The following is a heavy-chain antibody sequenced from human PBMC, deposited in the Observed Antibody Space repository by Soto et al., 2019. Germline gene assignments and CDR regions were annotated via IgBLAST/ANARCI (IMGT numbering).Heavy chain of an antibody. CDR1: GFSLSTSGVG. J-gene: IGHJ3*02. CDR2: IYWDDDK. Sequence: QITLKESGPTLVKPTQTLTLTCTVSGFSLSTSGVGVGWIRQPPGKTLEWLALIYWDDDKRYSLALKGRLTIATDSAKNPVAVTMPNMAPVDTATYYCAIRRLDRNAFDIWGQGTVVTVSS. V-gene: IGHV2-5*02. CDR3: AIRRLDRNAFDI.